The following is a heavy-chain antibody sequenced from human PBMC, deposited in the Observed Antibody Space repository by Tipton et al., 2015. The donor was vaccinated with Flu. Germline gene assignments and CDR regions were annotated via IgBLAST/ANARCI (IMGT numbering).Heavy chain of an antibody. Sequence: QLVQSGAEVKKPGASVKVSCKASGYTFTGYYMHWERQAPGQGLEWMGRINPHSGGTNYAQMFQGRVTMTRDTSISTAYMVLSRLRSDATALYCGAREADAPDYHLDYSGQVTLVPVSS. V-gene: IGHV1-2*06. CDR2: INPHSGGT. CDR3: AREADAPDYHLDY. J-gene: IGHJ4*02. D-gene: IGHD4-11*01. CDR1: GYTFTGYY.